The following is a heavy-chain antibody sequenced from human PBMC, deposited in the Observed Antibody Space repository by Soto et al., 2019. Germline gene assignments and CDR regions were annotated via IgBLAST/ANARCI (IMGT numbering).Heavy chain of an antibody. CDR1: GFTFSGYA. CDR3: AKAITMIVVVPDY. J-gene: IGHJ4*02. CDR2: ISGNCGST. Sequence: GGSLRLSCAASGFTFSGYAMIWLRQAPGKGLEWVSTISGNCGSTYYADSVKGRFTISRDNSKNTLYLQMNSLRAEDTAVYYCAKAITMIVVVPDYWGQGTLVTVSS. D-gene: IGHD3-22*01. V-gene: IGHV3-23*01.